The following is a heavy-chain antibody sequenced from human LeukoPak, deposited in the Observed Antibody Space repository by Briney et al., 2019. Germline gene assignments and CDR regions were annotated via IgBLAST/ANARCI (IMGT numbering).Heavy chain of an antibody. Sequence: GRSLRLSCAASGFTFSSYGMHWVRQAPGKGLEWVAVISYDGSNKYYADSVKGRFTISRDNSKNTLYLQMNSLRAEDTAVYYCAKGRGYNWNDEADPYYYYYGMDVWGQGTTVTVSS. CDR2: ISYDGSNK. V-gene: IGHV3-30*18. CDR3: AKGRGYNWNDEADPYYYYYGMDV. J-gene: IGHJ6*02. CDR1: GFTFSSYG. D-gene: IGHD1-1*01.